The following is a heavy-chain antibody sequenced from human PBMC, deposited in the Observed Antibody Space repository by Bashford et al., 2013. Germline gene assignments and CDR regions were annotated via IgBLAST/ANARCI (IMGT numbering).Heavy chain of an antibody. CDR3: ARDLTDYDYVWGSYRYTFDY. V-gene: IGHV1-2*02. CDR2: INPNSGGT. D-gene: IGHD3-16*02. J-gene: IGHJ4*02. Sequence: WVRQAPGQGLEWMGWINPNSGGTNYAQKFQGRVTMTRDTSISTAYMELSRLRSDDTAVYYCARDLTDYDYVWGSYRYTFDYWGQGTLVTVSS.